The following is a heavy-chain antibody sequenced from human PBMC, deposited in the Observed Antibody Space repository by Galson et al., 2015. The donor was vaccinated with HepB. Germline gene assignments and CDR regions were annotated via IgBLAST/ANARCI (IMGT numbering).Heavy chain of an antibody. CDR2: IWYDGSNK. CDR1: GFAFSSYG. CDR3: ARGWVGAAAGTSKSRFDY. Sequence: SLRLSCAASGFAFSSYGMHWVRQAPGKGLEWVAVIWYDGSNKYYADSVKGRFTISRDNSKNTLYLQMNSLRAEDTAVYYCARGWVGAAAGTSKSRFDYWGQGTLVTVSS. V-gene: IGHV3-33*01. J-gene: IGHJ4*02. D-gene: IGHD6-13*01.